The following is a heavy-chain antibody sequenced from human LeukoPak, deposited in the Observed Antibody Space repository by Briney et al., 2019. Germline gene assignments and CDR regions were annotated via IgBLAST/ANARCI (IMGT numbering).Heavy chain of an antibody. CDR3: ARETEAFDC. J-gene: IGHJ4*02. V-gene: IGHV3-30-3*01. Sequence: RPGRSLRLSCAASGFTFSSYAMHWVRQAPGKGLEWVAVISYDGSNKYYADSVQGRFTISRDNSKNTLYLQMNSLRVEDTAVYYCARETEAFDCWDQGTLVTVSS. CDR1: GFTFSSYA. CDR2: ISYDGSNK.